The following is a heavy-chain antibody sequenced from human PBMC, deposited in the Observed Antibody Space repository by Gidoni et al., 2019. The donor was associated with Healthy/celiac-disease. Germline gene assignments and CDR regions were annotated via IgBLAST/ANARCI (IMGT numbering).Heavy chain of an antibody. J-gene: IGHJ4*02. CDR2: IYYSGST. CDR3: ARVRDSGYYPFDY. Sequence: QLQLQESCPGLVKPSEPLSLTCTVSGGSISSSSYYWGWIRQPPGKGLEWIGSIYYSGSTYYNPSLKSRVTISVDTSKNQFSLKLSSVTAADTAVYYCARVRDSGYYPFDYWGQGTLVTVSS. CDR1: GGSISSSSYY. D-gene: IGHD3-22*01. V-gene: IGHV4-39*07.